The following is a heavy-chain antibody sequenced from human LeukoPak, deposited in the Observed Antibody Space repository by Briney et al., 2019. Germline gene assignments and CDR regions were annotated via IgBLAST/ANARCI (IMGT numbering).Heavy chain of an antibody. CDR1: GFTFSSYW. CDR2: IKQDGSEK. Sequence: PGGSLRLSCAASGFTFSSYWMSWVRQAPGKGLEWVANIKQDGSEKYYVDSVKGRFTISRDNAKNSLYLQMNSLRAEDTAVYYCARGRRWVAMVRGVIHPDYYYGMDVWGKGTTVTVSS. J-gene: IGHJ6*04. D-gene: IGHD3-10*01. CDR3: ARGRRWVAMVRGVIHPDYYYGMDV. V-gene: IGHV3-7*03.